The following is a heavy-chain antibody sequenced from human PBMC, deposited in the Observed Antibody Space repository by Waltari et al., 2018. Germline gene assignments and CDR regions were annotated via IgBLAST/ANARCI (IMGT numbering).Heavy chain of an antibody. CDR3: ASSLYGDYTQIWGRVFDY. V-gene: IGHV3-23*01. Sequence: VPLLESGGGLVQSGGSLRLSCAASGFPFRSSAMNWVRQAPGKVVEWVSVISGSGGSTDYADSVKGRFTISRDNSKNTLYLQMNNLRVEDTAVYYCASSLYGDYTQIWGRVFDYWGQGTLVTVSS. CDR1: GFPFRSSA. D-gene: IGHD4-17*01. CDR2: ISGSGGST. J-gene: IGHJ4*02.